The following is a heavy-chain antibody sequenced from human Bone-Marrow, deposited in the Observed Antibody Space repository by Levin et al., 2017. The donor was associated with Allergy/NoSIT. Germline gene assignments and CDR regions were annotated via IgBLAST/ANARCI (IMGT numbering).Heavy chain of an antibody. D-gene: IGHD5-12*01. CDR1: GYTFTGYY. CDR2: INPNSGGT. J-gene: IGHJ6*03. V-gene: IGHV1-2*02. CDR3: ARGQGGYSDYDPYYYFYYYMDV. Sequence: ASVKVSCKASGYTFTGYYIHWVRQAPGQGPEWMGWINPNSGGTNYAQKFQGRVTMTRDTSISTAYMELSRLISDDTAMYYCARGQGGYSDYDPYYYFYYYMDVWGKGTTVTVSS.